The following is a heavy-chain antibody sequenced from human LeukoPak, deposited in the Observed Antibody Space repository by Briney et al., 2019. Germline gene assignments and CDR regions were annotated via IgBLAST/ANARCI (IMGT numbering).Heavy chain of an antibody. Sequence: ASVKVSCKASGGTFSSYAISWVRQAPGQGLEWMGGIITIFGTANYAQKFQGRVTITTDESTSTAYMELSSLRSEDTAVYYCAGGDKFVGATLDYWGQGTLVTVSS. CDR3: AGGDKFVGATLDY. V-gene: IGHV1-69*05. CDR2: IITIFGTA. CDR1: GGTFSSYA. D-gene: IGHD1-26*01. J-gene: IGHJ4*02.